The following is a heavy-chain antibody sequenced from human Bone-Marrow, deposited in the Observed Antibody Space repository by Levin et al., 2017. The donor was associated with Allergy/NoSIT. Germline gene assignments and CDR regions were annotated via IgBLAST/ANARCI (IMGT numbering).Heavy chain of an antibody. V-gene: IGHV3-23*01. J-gene: IGHJ3*02. D-gene: IGHD1-26*01. CDR3: ASSRALRAFAI. Sequence: SCEASGFTFSSYVMSWVRQAPGKGLEWVSSISGSDGGTYYADSVKGRFTIPRDNSRHTPYLQMNSLRAEDTAGYYCASSRALRAFAIWGQGTTVTVSS. CDR1: GFTFSSYV. CDR2: ISGSDGGT.